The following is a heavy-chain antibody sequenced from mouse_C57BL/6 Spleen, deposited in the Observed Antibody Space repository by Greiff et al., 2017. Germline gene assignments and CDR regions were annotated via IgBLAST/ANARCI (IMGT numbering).Heavy chain of an antibody. CDR3: ARDKLYYGSSYYAMDY. V-gene: IGHV3-6*01. CDR1: GYSITSGYY. CDR2: INYDGSN. Sequence: ESGPGLVKPSQSLSLTCSVTGYSITSGYYWNWIRQFPGNKLEWMGYINYDGSNNYNPSLKNRISITRDTSKNQFFLKLNSVTTEDTATYYCARDKLYYGSSYYAMDYWGQGTSVTGSS. J-gene: IGHJ4*01. D-gene: IGHD1-1*01.